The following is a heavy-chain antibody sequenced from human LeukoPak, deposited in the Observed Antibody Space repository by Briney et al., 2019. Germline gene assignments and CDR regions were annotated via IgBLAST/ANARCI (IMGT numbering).Heavy chain of an antibody. CDR3: ARTSRFSAAGWFDP. CDR2: ISAYNGNT. Sequence: ASVKVSCKASGGTFSSYVITWVRQAPGQGLEWMGWISAYNGNTNYAQKLQGRVTMTTDTSTSTAYMELRSLRSDDTAVYYCARTSRFSAAGWFDPWGQGTLVTVSS. CDR1: GGTFSSYV. V-gene: IGHV1-18*01. J-gene: IGHJ5*02. D-gene: IGHD6-13*01.